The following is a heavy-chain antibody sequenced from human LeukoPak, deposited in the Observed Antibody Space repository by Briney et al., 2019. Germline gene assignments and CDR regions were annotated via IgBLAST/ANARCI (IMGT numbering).Heavy chain of an antibody. CDR2: IYPGDSGT. J-gene: IGHJ6*04. V-gene: IGHV5-51*01. D-gene: IGHD2-2*01. CDR1: GYSFTSYW. CDR3: ARLGIAKVVVPAAPDV. Sequence: AESLMIPCKAPGYSFTSYWIGWVRQMPAKGVVWMGIIYPGDSGTRYSPSFQGQVTISADKSISNAYLQRSSLKASDTAMYYCARLGIAKVVVPAAPDVWGKGTTVTVSS.